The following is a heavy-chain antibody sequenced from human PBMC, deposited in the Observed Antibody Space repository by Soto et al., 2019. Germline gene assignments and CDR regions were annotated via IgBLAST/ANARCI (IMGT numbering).Heavy chain of an antibody. CDR1: GYTFTGYY. CDR3: AREEGSGWFNFDY. CDR2: INPNSGDT. D-gene: IGHD6-19*01. V-gene: IGHV1-2*04. Sequence: QVQLVQSGAEVKKPGASVKVSCKASGYTFTGYYMHWVRQAPGQGLEWMGWINPNSGDTNYAQKFQGWVTMTRDTSISTAYMELSRLRSDDTAVYYCAREEGSGWFNFDYWGQGTLVTVSS. J-gene: IGHJ4*02.